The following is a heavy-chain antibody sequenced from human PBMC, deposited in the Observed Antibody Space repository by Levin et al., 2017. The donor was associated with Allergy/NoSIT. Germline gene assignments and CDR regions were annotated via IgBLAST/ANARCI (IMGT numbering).Heavy chain of an antibody. CDR2: VSAGVLIT. CDR3: AKESYTSSRVDY. V-gene: IGHV3-23*01. Sequence: PAGGSLRLSCAASGFTFSNYAMTWVRQAPGKGLEWVSTVSAGVLITYYADSVKGRFTISRDNSKNTLYLQMNSLSADDTAVYYCAKESYTSSRVDYWGQGTLVTVSS. CDR1: GFTFSNYA. J-gene: IGHJ4*02. D-gene: IGHD6-13*01.